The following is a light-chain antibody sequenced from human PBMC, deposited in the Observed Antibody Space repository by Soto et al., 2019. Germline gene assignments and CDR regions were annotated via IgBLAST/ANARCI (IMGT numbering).Light chain of an antibody. V-gene: IGKV3-11*01. J-gene: IGKJ5*01. CDR3: QQRGET. CDR2: DAS. Sequence: EIVMTQSPTTLSVSPEQRATLSCRASQSVSSNLAWYQQKPGHPPRLLMFDASRRATGIPPRFSGGGFGTQFTLTINNLEPDDSAVYYCQQRGETFGPGTRLEI. CDR1: QSVSSN.